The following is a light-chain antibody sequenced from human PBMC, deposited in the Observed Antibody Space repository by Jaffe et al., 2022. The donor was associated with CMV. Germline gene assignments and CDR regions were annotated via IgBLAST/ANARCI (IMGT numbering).Light chain of an antibody. Sequence: SYELTQPPSVSVSPGQTARITCSGDALPKKYASWYQQKSGQAPVLVIYEDSKRPSGIPERFSGSSSGTMATLTISGAQVDDEADYYCYSTLFGGGTKLTVL. CDR1: ALPKKY. J-gene: IGLJ2*01. CDR2: EDS. CDR3: YSTL. V-gene: IGLV3-10*01.